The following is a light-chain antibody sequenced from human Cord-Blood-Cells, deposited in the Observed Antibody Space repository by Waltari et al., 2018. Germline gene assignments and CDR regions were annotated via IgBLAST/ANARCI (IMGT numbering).Light chain of an antibody. CDR1: SRDVGGDNY. CDR2: DVS. J-gene: IGLJ3*02. Sequence: QSALTQPAAGSGSPGQSIPISCTGTSRDVGGDNYVAWYQQHPGKAPKLMIYDVSKRPSVVSNRFSGSKSGNTASLTISVLQAADEADYYCSSYTSSRTLVFGGVTKLTVL. CDR3: SSYTSSRTLV. V-gene: IGLV2-14*01.